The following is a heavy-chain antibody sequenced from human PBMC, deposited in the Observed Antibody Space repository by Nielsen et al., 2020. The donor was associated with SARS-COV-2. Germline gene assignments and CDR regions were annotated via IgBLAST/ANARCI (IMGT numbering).Heavy chain of an antibody. CDR1: GFTFGRYA. Sequence: GGSLRPSVAPSGFTFGRYALSWVRQAPGRGLGWDSAISGSAGGTYYADPVKGRFTISRDNSKNTLYRQMNSLRAKDKAVYYCAGCLVCTNGVSTGYYYYGIDLWGQGTTVTVSS. CDR3: AGCLVCTNGVSTGYYYYGIDL. V-gene: IGHV3-23*01. D-gene: IGHD2-8*01. J-gene: IGHJ6*02. CDR2: ISGSAGGT.